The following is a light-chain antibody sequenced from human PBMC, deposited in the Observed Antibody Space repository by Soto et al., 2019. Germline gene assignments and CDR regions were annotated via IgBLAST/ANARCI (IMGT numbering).Light chain of an antibody. CDR1: SSNIGGNT. Sequence: QSVLTQPPSASGTPGQGVTISCSGSSSNIGGNTVNWYQQLPGTAPKLLIYGNNQRPSGVPDRFSGSKSGTSASLAINGLQSEDEADYYCSSYTSSSLYVFGTGTKVTVL. V-gene: IGLV1-44*01. J-gene: IGLJ1*01. CDR3: SSYTSSSLYV. CDR2: GNN.